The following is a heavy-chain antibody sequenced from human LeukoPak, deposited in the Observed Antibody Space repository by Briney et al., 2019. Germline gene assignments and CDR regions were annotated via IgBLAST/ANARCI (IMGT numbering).Heavy chain of an antibody. CDR2: ISSSSSYI. CDR1: GFTFSSYS. CDR3: ARDNHGDYDSSYYYYYYMDV. J-gene: IGHJ6*03. V-gene: IGHV3-21*01. Sequence: PGGSLRLSCAASGFTFSSYSMNWVRQAPGKGLEWVSSISSSSSYIYYADSVKGRFTISRDNAKSSLYLQMNSLRAEDTAVYYCARDNHGDYDSSYYYYYYMDVWGKGTTVTVSS. D-gene: IGHD4-17*01.